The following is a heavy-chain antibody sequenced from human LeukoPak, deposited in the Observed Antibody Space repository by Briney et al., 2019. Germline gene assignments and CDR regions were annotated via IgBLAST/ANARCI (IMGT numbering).Heavy chain of an antibody. CDR3: ARDGEMATIAGFDS. V-gene: IGHV5-51*01. CDR1: GYTFSIFW. Sequence: GESLKISCKTSGYTFSIFWIGWVRQMPGKGLEWMGIIYPGDSDTRYSPSFQGQVTISADKSISTAYLQWSSLKASDTAMYYCARDGEMATIAGFDSWGQGTLVTVSS. CDR2: IYPGDSDT. D-gene: IGHD5-24*01. J-gene: IGHJ4*02.